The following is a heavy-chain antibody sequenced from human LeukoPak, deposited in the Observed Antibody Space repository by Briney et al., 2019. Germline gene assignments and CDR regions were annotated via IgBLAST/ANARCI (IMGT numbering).Heavy chain of an antibody. D-gene: IGHD3-22*01. J-gene: IGHJ6*03. CDR1: GFTFSSRDW. V-gene: IGHV3-23*01. CDR3: AKAGFFDSSGYYYRWYYYYYMDV. CDR2: ISGSGGST. Sequence: GGSLRLSCVASGFTFSSRDWMTWVRQAPGKGLEWVSAISGSGGSTYYADSVKGRFTISRDNSKNTLYLQMNSLRAEDTAVYYCAKAGFFDSSGYYYRWYYYYYMDVWGKGTTVTISS.